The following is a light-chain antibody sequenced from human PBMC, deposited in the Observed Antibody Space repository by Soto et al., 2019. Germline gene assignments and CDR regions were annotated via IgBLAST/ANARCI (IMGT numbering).Light chain of an antibody. CDR3: GSYTSTTTPYV. J-gene: IGLJ1*01. CDR2: EVS. V-gene: IGLV2-14*01. CDR1: RSDVGGYNC. Sequence: QSALTQPASVSGSPGQSITISCTGTRSDVGGYNCVSWYQQQPGKAPTLIIYEVSNRPSGVSNRFSGSKSGNTASLTISGLQAEDGADYYCGSYTSTTTPYVFGTGTKLTVL.